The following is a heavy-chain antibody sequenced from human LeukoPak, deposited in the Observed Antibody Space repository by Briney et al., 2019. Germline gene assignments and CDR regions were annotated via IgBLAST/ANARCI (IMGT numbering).Heavy chain of an antibody. CDR1: GYIFTNYG. Sequence: ASVKVSRKASGYIFTNYGISWVRQAPGQGLEWMGWSSAYNGNTNYAQKFQGRVTLATDTSTSTAYMELRSLRSDDTAVYYCVRDPYDSSGYYYGGLDYWGQGTLVTVSS. CDR2: SSAYNGNT. D-gene: IGHD3-22*01. V-gene: IGHV1-18*01. CDR3: VRDPYDSSGYYYGGLDY. J-gene: IGHJ4*02.